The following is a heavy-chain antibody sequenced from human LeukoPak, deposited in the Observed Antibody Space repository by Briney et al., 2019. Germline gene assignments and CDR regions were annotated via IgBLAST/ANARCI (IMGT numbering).Heavy chain of an antibody. V-gene: IGHV1-2*02. CDR1: GYTFTGYY. CDR2: INPNSGGT. D-gene: IGHD4-17*01. CDR3: ARHFHPAETTGGYFDL. Sequence: ASVKVSCKASGYTFTGYYMHWVRQAPGQGLEWMGWINPNSGGTNYAQKFQGRVTMTRNTSISTAYLQWSSLKASDTAMYYCARHFHPAETTGGYFDLWGRGTLVTVSA. J-gene: IGHJ2*01.